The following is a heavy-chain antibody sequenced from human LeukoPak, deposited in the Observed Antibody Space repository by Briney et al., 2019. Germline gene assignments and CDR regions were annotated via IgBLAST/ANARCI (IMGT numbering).Heavy chain of an antibody. CDR2: INHSGST. V-gene: IGHV4-34*01. D-gene: IGHD4-11*01. CDR3: ARVTGPSTGYYYYYMDV. Sequence: SETLSLTCAVYGGSFSSYYWSWIRQPPGKGLEWIGEINHSGSTNYYPSLKSRVTISVDTSKNQFSLKLSSVTAADTAVYYCARVTGPSTGYYYYYMDVWGKGTTVTISS. CDR1: GGSFSSYY. J-gene: IGHJ6*03.